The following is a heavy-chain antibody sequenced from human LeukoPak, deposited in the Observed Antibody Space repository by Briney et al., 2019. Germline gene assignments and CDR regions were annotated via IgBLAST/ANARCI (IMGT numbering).Heavy chain of an antibody. CDR1: GGSISSTNW. J-gene: IGHJ3*01. D-gene: IGHD1-1*01. Sequence: SETLSLTCAVSGGSISSTNWWSWVRQPPEKGLKWIGEIYHSGSTNYNPSLESRVTMSVDKSKNQFSLKLNSMTAADTAVYYCATGRQGNYWGQGTMVIVSS. V-gene: IGHV4-4*02. CDR3: ATGRQGNY. CDR2: IYHSGST.